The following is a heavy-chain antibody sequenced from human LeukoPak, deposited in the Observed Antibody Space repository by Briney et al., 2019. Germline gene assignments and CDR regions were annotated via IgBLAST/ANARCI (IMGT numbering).Heavy chain of an antibody. D-gene: IGHD3-10*01. V-gene: IGHV3-74*01. Sequence: PGGSLRLSCATSGFTFSSYWMHWVRQDPGKGLVWVSRMNPDGSTINYAASAKGRFTISRDNAKSTLYLQMNNLRLEDTAVYYCATAGEYRFDHWGQGTLVSVSS. CDR3: ATAGEYRFDH. CDR2: MNPDGSTI. CDR1: GFTFSSYW. J-gene: IGHJ5*02.